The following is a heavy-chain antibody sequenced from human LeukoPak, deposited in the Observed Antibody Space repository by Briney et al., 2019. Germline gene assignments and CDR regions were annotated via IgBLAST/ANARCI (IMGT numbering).Heavy chain of an antibody. CDR3: ARVPIRYNWNYYMMGFDY. J-gene: IGHJ4*02. Sequence: PSETLSLTCAVYGVSFSGYYWSWIRQPPGKGLEWIGEINHSGSTNYNPSLKSRVTISVDTSKNQFSLKLSSVTAADTAVYYCARVPIRYNWNYYMMGFDYWGQGTLVTVSS. CDR2: INHSGST. CDR1: GVSFSGYY. D-gene: IGHD1-7*01. V-gene: IGHV4-34*01.